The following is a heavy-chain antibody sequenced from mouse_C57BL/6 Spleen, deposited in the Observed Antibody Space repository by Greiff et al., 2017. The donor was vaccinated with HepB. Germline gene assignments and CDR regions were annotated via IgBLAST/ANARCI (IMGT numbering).Heavy chain of an antibody. Sequence: QVQLQQPGAELVMPGASVKLSCKASGYTFTSYWMPWVKQRPGQGLEWIGEIDPSDSYTNYNQKFKGKSTLTVDKSSSTAYMQLSSLTSEDSAVYYCARWGSWYFDVWGTGTTVTVSS. CDR3: ARWGSWYFDV. CDR2: IDPSDSYT. J-gene: IGHJ1*03. V-gene: IGHV1-69*01. CDR1: GYTFTSYW.